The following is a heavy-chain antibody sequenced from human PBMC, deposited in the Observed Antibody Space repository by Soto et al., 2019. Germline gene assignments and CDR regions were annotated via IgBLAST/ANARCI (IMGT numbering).Heavy chain of an antibody. V-gene: IGHV1-24*01. CDR3: APLRGVGSTSLKGGFIWFDP. J-gene: IGHJ5*02. CDR1: GYTLTELS. Sequence: ASVKVSCKVSGYTLTELSMHWVRQAPGKGLEWMGGFDPEDGETIYAQKFQGRVTMTEDTSTDTAYMELSSLRSEDTAVYYCAPLRGVGSTSLKGGFIWFDPWGQGTLVTVSS. D-gene: IGHD2-2*01. CDR2: FDPEDGET.